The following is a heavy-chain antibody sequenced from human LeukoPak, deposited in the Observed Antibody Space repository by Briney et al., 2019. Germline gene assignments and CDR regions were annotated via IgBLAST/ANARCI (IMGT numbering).Heavy chain of an antibody. CDR3: ARDGAKIAAAGTFDY. CDR1: GGTFSSYA. D-gene: IGHD6-13*01. CDR2: IIPIFGTA. V-gene: IGHV1-69*06. J-gene: IGHJ4*02. Sequence: SAKVSCKASGGTFSSYAISWVRQAPGQGLEWMGGIIPIFGTANYAQKFQGRVTITADKSTSTAYMELSSLRSEDTAVCYCARDGAKIAAAGTFDYWGQGTLVTVSS.